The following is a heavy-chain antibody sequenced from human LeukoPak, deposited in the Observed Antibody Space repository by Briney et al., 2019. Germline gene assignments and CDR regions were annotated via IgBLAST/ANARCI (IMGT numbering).Heavy chain of an antibody. CDR1: GFTFSSYG. CDR2: ISYDGSNK. D-gene: IGHD3-3*01. Sequence: GGSLRLSCAASGFTFSSYGMHWVRQAPGKGLEWVAVISYDGSNKYYADSVKGRFTISRDNSKNTLYLQMNSLRAEDTAVYYCAKDTKLRFLEWFYYYYYGMDVWGQGTTVTVSS. V-gene: IGHV3-30*18. J-gene: IGHJ6*02. CDR3: AKDTKLRFLEWFYYYYYGMDV.